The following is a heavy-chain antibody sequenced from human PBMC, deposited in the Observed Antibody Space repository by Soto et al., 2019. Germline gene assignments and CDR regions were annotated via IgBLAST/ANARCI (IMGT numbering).Heavy chain of an antibody. D-gene: IGHD1-26*01. Sequence: QVQVQQWGAGLLKPSETLSLTCGVSDGSFRGYYWSWIRQPPEQGLEWIGEINYSGFTNYNPSLKSRLTISRDTSTNQFSLKLSSVTSADSAVYYCARATVRVGATLFDYWGQGTLVTVSS. CDR2: INYSGFT. V-gene: IGHV4-34*01. CDR1: DGSFRGYY. J-gene: IGHJ4*02. CDR3: ARATVRVGATLFDY.